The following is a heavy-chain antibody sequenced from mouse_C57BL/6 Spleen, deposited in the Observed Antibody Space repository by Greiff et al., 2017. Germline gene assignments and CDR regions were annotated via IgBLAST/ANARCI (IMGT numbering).Heavy chain of an antibody. CDR1: GYTFTGYW. CDR3: APRYFDV. Sequence: VQLQQSGAELMKPGASVKLSCKATGYTFTGYWIEWVKQRPGHGLEWIGEILPGSGSTNYNAKFKGKATFTADTSSNTAYMQLSSLTTEDSAIYYCAPRYFDVWGTGTTVTVSS. V-gene: IGHV1-9*01. J-gene: IGHJ1*03. CDR2: ILPGSGST.